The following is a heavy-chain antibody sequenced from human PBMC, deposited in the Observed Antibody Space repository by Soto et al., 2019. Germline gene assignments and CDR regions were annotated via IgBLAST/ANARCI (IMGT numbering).Heavy chain of an antibody. J-gene: IGHJ4*02. CDR3: AKEGVIVVIPAPPEY. CDR2: ISSDGNHK. Sequence: PGGSLRLSCAASGFTFSSYGMHWVRQAPGKGLEWVAVISSDGNHKFYGDSVKGRFTISRDNSKNTLYLQMDSLRAEDTAVYYCAKEGVIVVIPAPPEYWGKGTLVTVSS. V-gene: IGHV3-30*18. CDR1: GFTFSSYG. D-gene: IGHD2-2*01.